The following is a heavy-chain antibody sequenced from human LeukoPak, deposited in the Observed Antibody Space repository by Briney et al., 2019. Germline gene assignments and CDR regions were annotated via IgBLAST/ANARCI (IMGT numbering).Heavy chain of an antibody. CDR1: GYTFTSYD. V-gene: IGHV1-8*01. CDR3: ARGSHDYGRYYGMDV. D-gene: IGHD4-17*01. CDR2: MNPNSGNT. J-gene: IGHJ6*02. Sequence: ASVKVSFKASGYTFTSYDINWVRQATGQGLEWMGWMNPNSGNTGYAQKFQGRVTMTRNTSISTAYMELSSLRSEDTAVYYCARGSHDYGRYYGMDVWGQGTTVTVSS.